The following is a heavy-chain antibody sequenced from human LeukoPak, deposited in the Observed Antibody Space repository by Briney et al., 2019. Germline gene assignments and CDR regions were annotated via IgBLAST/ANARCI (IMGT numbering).Heavy chain of an antibody. Sequence: PSETLSLTCTVSGGSISSSSYYWGWIRQPAGKGLEWIGRVYTSGSTNYNPSLKSRVTMSIDTSKNQFSLKLSSVTAADTAVYYCAREPEYYDILTGYYPSYYFDYWGQGTLVTVSS. D-gene: IGHD3-9*01. CDR3: AREPEYYDILTGYYPSYYFDY. J-gene: IGHJ4*02. CDR1: GGSISSSSYY. V-gene: IGHV4-61*02. CDR2: VYTSGST.